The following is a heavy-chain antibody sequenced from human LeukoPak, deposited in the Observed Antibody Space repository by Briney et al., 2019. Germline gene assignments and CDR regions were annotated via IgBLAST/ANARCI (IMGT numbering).Heavy chain of an antibody. J-gene: IGHJ6*03. CDR2: ISSSSSTI. CDR1: GFTFSSYE. D-gene: IGHD2-15*01. CDR3: ARTGPFGYCSGGSCRDYYYYYYMDV. Sequence: PGGSLRLSCAASGFTFSSYEMNWVRQAPGKGLKWVSYISSSSSTIYYADSVKGRFTISRDNAKNSLYLQMNSLRAEDTAVYYCARTGPFGYCSGGSCRDYYYYYYMDVWGKGTTVTVSS. V-gene: IGHV3-48*01.